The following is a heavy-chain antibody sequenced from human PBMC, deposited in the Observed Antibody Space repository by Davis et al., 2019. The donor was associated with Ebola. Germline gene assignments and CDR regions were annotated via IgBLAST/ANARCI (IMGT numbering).Heavy chain of an antibody. V-gene: IGHV3-30*02. D-gene: IGHD2-2*01. CDR3: AKDQQDIVLVPAAD. CDR2: IRYDGSNK. CDR1: GFTFSSYG. J-gene: IGHJ4*02. Sequence: PGGSLRLSCAASGFTFSSYGMHWVRQAPGKGLEWVAFIRYDGSNKYYADSVKGRFTISRDNSKNTLYLQMNSLRAEDTAVYYCAKDQQDIVLVPAADWGQGTLVTVSS.